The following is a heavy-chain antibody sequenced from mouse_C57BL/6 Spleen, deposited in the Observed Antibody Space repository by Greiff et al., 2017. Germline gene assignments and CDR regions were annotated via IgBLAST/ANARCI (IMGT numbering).Heavy chain of an antibody. CDR2: INPNYGTT. Sequence: VHVKQSGPELVKPGASVKISCKASGYSFTDYNMNWVKQSNGKSLEWIGVINPNYGTTSYNQKFKGKATLTVDQSSSTAYMQLNSLTSEDSAVYYCARGGTGTAWFAYWGQGTLVTVSA. D-gene: IGHD4-1*01. CDR1: GYSFTDYN. V-gene: IGHV1-39*01. J-gene: IGHJ3*01. CDR3: ARGGTGTAWFAY.